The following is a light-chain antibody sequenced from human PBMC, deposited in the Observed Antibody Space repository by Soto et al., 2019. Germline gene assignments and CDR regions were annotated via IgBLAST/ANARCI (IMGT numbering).Light chain of an antibody. CDR3: QKYNYAPWT. CDR1: QGIRNY. J-gene: IGKJ1*01. Sequence: IQMTQPQSSLSASVGDRVSITCRASQGIRNYLAWYQQKPGKVPRLLIYAASTLQSGVPSRFSGSGSGTDFALTISSLQPEDVATYYCQKYNYAPWTFGQGTNVDIK. V-gene: IGKV1-27*01. CDR2: AAS.